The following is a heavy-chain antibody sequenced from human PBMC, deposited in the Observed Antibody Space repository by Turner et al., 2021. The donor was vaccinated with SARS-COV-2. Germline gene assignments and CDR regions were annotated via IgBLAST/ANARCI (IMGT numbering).Heavy chain of an antibody. CDR3: ARGGHYESSGYWEQS. Sequence: EVKKPGSAAKVSCKASAGTFSTYAITWVRQAPGQGLEWMGGIIPIFGTANDAQKFQGRVTITADKSKSTAYMELSSMRSEDAAVYYCARGGHYESSGYWEQSWGQGTLVTVSS. CDR1: AGTFSTYA. V-gene: IGHV1-69*06. CDR2: IIPIFGTA. J-gene: IGHJ4*02. D-gene: IGHD3-22*01.